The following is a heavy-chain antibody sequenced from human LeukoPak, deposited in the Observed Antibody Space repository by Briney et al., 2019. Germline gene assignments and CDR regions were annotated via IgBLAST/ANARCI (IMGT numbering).Heavy chain of an antibody. Sequence: GGSLRLSCVASGFSSSSYWMSWVRQAPGKGLEWVANIKEDGREKYYVDSVKGRFTISRDNAKNSLYLQMNSLRAEDTAVYYCARDPNRGSPSGYFDYWGQGTLVTVSS. CDR1: GFSSSSYW. CDR3: ARDPNRGSPSGYFDY. CDR2: IKEDGREK. V-gene: IGHV3-7*03. D-gene: IGHD7-27*01. J-gene: IGHJ4*02.